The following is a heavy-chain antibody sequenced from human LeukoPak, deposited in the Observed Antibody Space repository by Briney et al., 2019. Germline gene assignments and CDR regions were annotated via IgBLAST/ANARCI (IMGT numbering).Heavy chain of an antibody. CDR3: ARQGDSNMSSRFEY. CDR1: AGSISSSSHY. V-gene: IGHV4-39*01. Sequence: KPSETLSLTCTVSAGSISSSSHYWGWIRQPRGKGLEWIGSIYYSGSTYYIPSLESRVTISVDTSKNQFSLKLSSVTAADTAVYYFARQGDSNMSSRFEYSGQGTLVTVSP. J-gene: IGHJ4*02. D-gene: IGHD3-22*01. CDR2: IYYSGST.